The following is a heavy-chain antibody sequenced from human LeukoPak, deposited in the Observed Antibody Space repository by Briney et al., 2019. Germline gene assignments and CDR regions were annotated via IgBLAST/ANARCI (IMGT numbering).Heavy chain of an antibody. CDR1: GFTFSSYG. Sequence: GGSLRLSCAASGFTFSSYGMHWVRQAPGKGLEWVAFMHYDGNIKYNADSVKGRFTISRDISKNTLYLQMSSLRAEDTAVYYCAKDACSGGTCYGGWYCDLWGRGTLVTVSS. CDR2: MHYDGNIK. D-gene: IGHD2-15*01. CDR3: AKDACSGGTCYGGWYCDL. V-gene: IGHV3-30*02. J-gene: IGHJ2*01.